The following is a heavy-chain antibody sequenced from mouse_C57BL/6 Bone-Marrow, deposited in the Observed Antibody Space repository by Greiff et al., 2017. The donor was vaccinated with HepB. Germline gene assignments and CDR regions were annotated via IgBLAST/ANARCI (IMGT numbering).Heavy chain of an antibody. CDR3: ARVSPTGTDYFDY. J-gene: IGHJ2*01. D-gene: IGHD4-1*02. CDR2: ISYDGSN. V-gene: IGHV3-6*01. Sequence: EVQLVESGPGLVKPSQSLSLTCSVTGYSITSGYYWNWIRQFPGNKLEWMGYISYDGSNNYNPSLKNRISITRDTSKNQFFLKLNSVTTEDTATYYCARVSPTGTDYFDYWGQGTTLTVSS. CDR1: GYSITSGYY.